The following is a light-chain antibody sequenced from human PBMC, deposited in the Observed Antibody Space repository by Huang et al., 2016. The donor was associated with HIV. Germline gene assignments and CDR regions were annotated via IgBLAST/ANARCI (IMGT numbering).Light chain of an antibody. J-gene: IGKJ4*01. CDR3: QQSYSALGLT. CDR2: VAS. V-gene: IGKV1-39*01. CDR1: QIIGTY. Sequence: DIQMTQSPSSLSASVGDRVTIACRASQIIGTYLNWYQQKPGKAPRLLIHVASSLQSGVPSRFSGSGSGTDFTLTISSLQPEDFATYYCQQSYSALGLTFGGGTKVEIK.